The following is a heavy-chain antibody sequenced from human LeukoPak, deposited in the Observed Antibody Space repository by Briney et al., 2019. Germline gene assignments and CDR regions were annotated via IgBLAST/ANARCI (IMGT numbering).Heavy chain of an antibody. J-gene: IGHJ6*02. CDR3: ASALGNYYYGMDV. CDR1: GFSFSYYS. Sequence: GGSLRLSCAASGFSFSYYSMNWVRQAPGKGLEWVSDISSSSGTIYYADSVKGRFTISRDNAKNSLHLQMNGLRAEDTAVYYCASALGNYYYGMDVWGQGTTVTVSS. V-gene: IGHV3-48*01. D-gene: IGHD2/OR15-2a*01. CDR2: ISSSSGTI.